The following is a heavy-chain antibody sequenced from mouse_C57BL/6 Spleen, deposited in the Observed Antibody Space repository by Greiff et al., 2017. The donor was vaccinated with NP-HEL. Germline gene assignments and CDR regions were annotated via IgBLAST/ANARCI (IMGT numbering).Heavy chain of an antibody. Sequence: EVQLQESGGGLVKPGGSLKLSCAASGFTFSDYGMHWVRQAPEKGLEWVAYISSGSSTIYYADTVKGRFTISRDNAKNTLFLQMTSLRSEDTAMYYCARRGHITTVVDWYFDVWGTGTTVTVSS. CDR2: ISSGSSTI. CDR3: ARRGHITTVVDWYFDV. J-gene: IGHJ1*03. V-gene: IGHV5-17*01. CDR1: GFTFSDYG. D-gene: IGHD1-1*01.